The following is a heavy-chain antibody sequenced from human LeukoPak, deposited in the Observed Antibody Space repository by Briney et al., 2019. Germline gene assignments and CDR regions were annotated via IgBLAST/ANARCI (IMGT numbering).Heavy chain of an antibody. J-gene: IGHJ4*02. CDR2: ISSSGSTI. V-gene: IGHV3-11*01. D-gene: IGHD3-22*01. CDR3: ARDSRYDSSGYFR. CDR1: GFTFSDYY. Sequence: GGSLRLSCAASGFTFSDYYMSWIRQAPGKGLERASYISSSGSTIYYADSVKGRFTISRDNAKNSLYLQMNSLRAEDTAVYYCARDSRYDSSGYFRWGQGTLVTVSS.